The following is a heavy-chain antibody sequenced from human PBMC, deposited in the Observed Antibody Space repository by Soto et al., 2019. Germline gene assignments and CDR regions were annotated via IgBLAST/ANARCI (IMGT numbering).Heavy chain of an antibody. J-gene: IGHJ4*02. V-gene: IGHV4-61*01. CDR1: GGSVSDKTYY. CDR2: VYYSGTT. D-gene: IGHD4-17*01. Sequence: ASQTLSLTCSVSGGSVSDKTYYWSLIRQPPGKRLEWIGYVYYSGTTNYNPSLKSRVTISVDLSKNRFSLRRSSVTTADTALYYCARTTAVPNTLRSRYFFDYWGQGTLVTVSS. CDR3: ARTTAVPNTLRSRYFFDY.